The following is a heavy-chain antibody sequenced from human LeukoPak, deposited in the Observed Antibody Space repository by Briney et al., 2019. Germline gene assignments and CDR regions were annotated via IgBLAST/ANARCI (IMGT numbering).Heavy chain of an antibody. CDR2: ISDRGGTT. CDR3: AKDRVTGYWYGYFDY. J-gene: IGHJ4*02. Sequence: PGGSLRLSCAASGFTFSSYAMSWVRQAPGKGLEWVSIISDRGGTTYYADSVRGRFTISRDNSKNTLYLQMNSLRAEDTAVYYCAKDRVTGYWYGYFDYWGRGTLVTVSS. V-gene: IGHV3-23*01. CDR1: GFTFSSYA. D-gene: IGHD2-8*02.